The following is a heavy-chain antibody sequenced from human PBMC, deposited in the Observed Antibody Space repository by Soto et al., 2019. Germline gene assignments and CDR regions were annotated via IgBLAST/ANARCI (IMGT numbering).Heavy chain of an antibody. D-gene: IGHD3-10*01. J-gene: IGHJ3*02. Sequence: GGSLRLSCAASGFTFNSYGMHWVRQAPGKGLDWVAVIWYDGSNKYYADSVKGRFTISRDNSKKTLYLQMNSLRAEDTAVYYCARADYYGSDLDAFAIWGQGTMVTVSS. V-gene: IGHV3-33*01. CDR3: ARADYYGSDLDAFAI. CDR1: GFTFNSYG. CDR2: IWYDGSNK.